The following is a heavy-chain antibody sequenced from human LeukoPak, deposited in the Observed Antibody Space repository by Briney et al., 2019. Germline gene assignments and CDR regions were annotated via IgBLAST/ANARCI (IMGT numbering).Heavy chain of an antibody. CDR2: INTDTRGT. Sequence: GESLRLSGAASGFTFTDYLMHWVRQVPGKRLVWVSTINTDTRGTYYADSVKGRFTISRDNAKSTLYLQMESLRAEDTAVYYCARAGAYHFDNWGQGTLVTVSS. J-gene: IGHJ4*02. V-gene: IGHV3-74*01. D-gene: IGHD3-10*01. CDR3: ARAGAYHFDN. CDR1: GFTFTDYL.